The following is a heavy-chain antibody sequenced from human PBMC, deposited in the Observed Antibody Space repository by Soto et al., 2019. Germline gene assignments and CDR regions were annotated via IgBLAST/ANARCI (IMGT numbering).Heavy chain of an antibody. CDR3: ARESGYSGYDFEPSDY. D-gene: IGHD5-12*01. CDR1: GFTFSRYS. V-gene: IGHV3-21*01. Sequence: PGGSLRLSCAASGFTFSRYSMNWVRQAPGKGLEWVSFITRSSSYIYYADSVKGRFTISRDNAKNSLYLEMNSLRAEDTAMYYCARESGYSGYDFEPSDYWGQGTLVNVPQ. J-gene: IGHJ4*02. CDR2: ITRSSSYI.